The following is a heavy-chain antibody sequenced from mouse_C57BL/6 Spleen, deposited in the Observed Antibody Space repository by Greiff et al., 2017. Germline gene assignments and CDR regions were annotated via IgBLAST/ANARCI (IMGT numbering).Heavy chain of an antibody. CDR2: IWSGGST. V-gene: IGHV2-2*01. D-gene: IGHD2-2*01. CDR3: ARGPLYGYWFAY. Sequence: VQLQQSGPGLVQPSQSLSITCTVSGFSLTSYGVHWVRQSPGKGLEWLGVIWSGGSTDYNAAFISRLSISKDNSKSQVFFKMDRLQADDTAIYYCARGPLYGYWFAYWGQGTLVTVSA. J-gene: IGHJ3*01. CDR1: GFSLTSYG.